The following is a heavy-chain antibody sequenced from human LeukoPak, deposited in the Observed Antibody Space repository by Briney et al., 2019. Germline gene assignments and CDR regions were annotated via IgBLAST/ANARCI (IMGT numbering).Heavy chain of an antibody. V-gene: IGHV1-2*02. D-gene: IGHD3-16*01. CDR2: IHPKSGDA. CDR1: GYTFTGSY. J-gene: IGHJ4*02. CDR3: ATQRGSYLWGTDFDY. Sequence: APVKLSYKASGYTFTGSYMHWLREAPGHQLEWMRWIHPKSGDAKYSQKLQGRVTMTRDTSISTAYMELSRLRSDDTAVYYCATQRGSYLWGTDFDYWGQGTLVTVSS.